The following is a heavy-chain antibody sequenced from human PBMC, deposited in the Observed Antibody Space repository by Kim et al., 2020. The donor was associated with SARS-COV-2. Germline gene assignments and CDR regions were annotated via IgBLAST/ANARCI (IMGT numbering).Heavy chain of an antibody. Sequence: SETLSLTCAVYGGSFSGYYWSWIRHPPGKGLEWIGEINHSGSTNYNPSLKSRVTISVDTSKNQFSLKLSSVTAADTAVYYCARGLLIAARRMAYWFDPWG. CDR3: ARGLLIAARRMAYWFDP. CDR2: INHSGST. D-gene: IGHD6-6*01. J-gene: IGHJ5*02. V-gene: IGHV4-34*01. CDR1: GGSFSGYY.